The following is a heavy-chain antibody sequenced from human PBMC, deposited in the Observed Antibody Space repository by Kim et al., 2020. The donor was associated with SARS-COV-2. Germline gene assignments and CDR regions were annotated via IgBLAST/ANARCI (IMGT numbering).Heavy chain of an antibody. Sequence: GGSLRLSCAASGFTFSSYSMNWVRQAPGKGLEWVSSISSSSSYIYYADSVKGRFTISRDNTKNSLYLQMNSLRAEDTAVYYCARDQDYGDYYYYGMDVWGQGTTVTVS. V-gene: IGHV3-21*01. J-gene: IGHJ6*02. CDR2: ISSSSSYI. D-gene: IGHD4-17*01. CDR1: GFTFSSYS. CDR3: ARDQDYGDYYYYGMDV.